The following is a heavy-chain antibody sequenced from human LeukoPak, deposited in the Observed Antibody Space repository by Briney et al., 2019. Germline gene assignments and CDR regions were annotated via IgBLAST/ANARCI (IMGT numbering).Heavy chain of an antibody. CDR2: IYYSGRT. Sequence: PSETLSLTCTVSGGSISSGDYYWSWIREPPGKGLEWSGYIYYSGRTYYNTSLKSRVTISVYTAKNQFSLKLSSVTAADTPLYFCASADDFCSGYLDYWGHGTLVTVSS. CDR3: ASADDFCSGYLDY. CDR1: GGSISSGDYY. D-gene: IGHD3-3*01. J-gene: IGHJ4*01. V-gene: IGHV4-30-4*08.